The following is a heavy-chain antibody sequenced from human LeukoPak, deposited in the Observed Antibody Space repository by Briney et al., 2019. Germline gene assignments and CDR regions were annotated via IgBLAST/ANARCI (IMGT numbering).Heavy chain of an antibody. Sequence: PGGSLRLSCAASGFTFSSYSMNWVRQAPGKGLEWVSSISSSSSYIYYAYSVKGRFTISRDNAKNSLYLQMNSLRAEDTAVYYLTGSFGIYFDYWGQGNLVTVSS. J-gene: IGHJ4*02. D-gene: IGHD1-14*01. V-gene: IGHV3-21*01. CDR1: GFTFSSYS. CDR3: TGSFGIYFDY. CDR2: ISSSSSYI.